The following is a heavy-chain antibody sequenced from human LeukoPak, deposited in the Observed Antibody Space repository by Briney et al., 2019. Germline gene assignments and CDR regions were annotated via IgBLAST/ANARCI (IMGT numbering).Heavy chain of an antibody. Sequence: SETLSLTCTVSGGSISSYYWGWIRQPPGKGLEWIGSIYYSGSIYYNPSLKSRVTISVDTSKNQFSLKLTSVTAADTAVYYCARQRGYCSGGSCYGMFDYWGQGTLVTASS. J-gene: IGHJ4*02. CDR3: ARQRGYCSGGSCYGMFDY. CDR2: IYYSGSI. D-gene: IGHD2-15*01. V-gene: IGHV4-39*01. CDR1: GGSISSYY.